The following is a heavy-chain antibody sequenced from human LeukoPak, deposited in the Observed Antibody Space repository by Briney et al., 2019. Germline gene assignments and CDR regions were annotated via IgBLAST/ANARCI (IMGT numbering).Heavy chain of an antibody. CDR2: IWYDGSNK. Sequence: GGSLRLSCAASGFTFSSYAMHWVRQAPGKGLEWVAVIWYDGSNKYYADSVKGRFTISRDNSKNTLYLQMNSLRAEDTAVYYCAREQSYDILTGFGVNQLDYWGQGTLVTVSS. J-gene: IGHJ4*02. CDR1: GFTFSSYA. CDR3: AREQSYDILTGFGVNQLDY. D-gene: IGHD3-9*01. V-gene: IGHV3-33*08.